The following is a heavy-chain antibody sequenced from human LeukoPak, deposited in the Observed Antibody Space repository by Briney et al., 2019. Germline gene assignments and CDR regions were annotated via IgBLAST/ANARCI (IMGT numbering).Heavy chain of an antibody. CDR3: ARVTQTDYDFDY. CDR1: GYTFTSYG. CDR2: ISAYNGNT. J-gene: IGHJ4*02. Sequence: ASVKVSCKASGYTFTSYGISWVRQAPGQGLEWMGWISAYNGNTDYAQKLQGRVTMTIDTSTSTAYMELRSLRSDDTAVYYCARVTQTDYDFDYWGQGTLVTVSS. D-gene: IGHD4-17*01. V-gene: IGHV1-18*01.